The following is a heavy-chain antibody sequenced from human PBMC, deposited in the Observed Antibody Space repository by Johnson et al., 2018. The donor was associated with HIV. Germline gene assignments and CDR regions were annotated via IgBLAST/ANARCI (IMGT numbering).Heavy chain of an antibody. CDR3: RVVTGAFDI. D-gene: IGHD4-23*01. CDR1: GFTFSSYG. J-gene: IGHJ3*02. V-gene: IGHV3-30*03. Sequence: QMLLVESGGGLVQPGGSLRLSCAASGFTFSSYGIHWVRQAPGKGLEWVTVTSYDGSNKYYADSVKGRFTISRDNSKNTLYLQMNSLRAEDTAVYYCRVVTGAFDIWGQGTMVTVSS. CDR2: TSYDGSNK.